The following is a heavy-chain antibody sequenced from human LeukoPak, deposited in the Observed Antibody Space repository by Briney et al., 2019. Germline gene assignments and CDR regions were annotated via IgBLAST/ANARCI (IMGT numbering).Heavy chain of an antibody. CDR1: GGSISSGDYY. CDR3: ARHSQWGVVEWTFDI. CDR2: IYYSGST. Sequence: PSQTLSLTCTVSGGSISSGDYYWGWIRQPPGKGLEWIGYIYYSGSTYYNPSLKSRVTISVDTSKNQFSLKLSSVTATDTAMYYCARHSQWGVVEWTFDIWGQGTMVTVSS. J-gene: IGHJ3*02. V-gene: IGHV4-30-4*08. D-gene: IGHD3-16*01.